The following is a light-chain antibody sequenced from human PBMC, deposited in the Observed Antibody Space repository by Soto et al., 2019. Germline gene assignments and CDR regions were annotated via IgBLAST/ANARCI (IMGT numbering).Light chain of an antibody. Sequence: EIVMTQSPATLSVSPGERATLSCRASQSVSSNLAWYQQKPGQAPRLLIYGASTRATGIPARFSGSGSGTNFTLTISRLQFEVFAFFYCKQYNNWPPRLIFGGGTKVDIK. J-gene: IGKJ4*01. V-gene: IGKV3-15*01. CDR2: GAS. CDR1: QSVSSN. CDR3: KQYNNWPPRLI.